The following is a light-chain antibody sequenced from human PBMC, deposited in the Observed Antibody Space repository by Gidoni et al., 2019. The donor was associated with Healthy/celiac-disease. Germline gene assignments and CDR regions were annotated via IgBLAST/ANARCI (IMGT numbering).Light chain of an antibody. V-gene: IGKV1-27*01. CDR2: AAS. J-gene: IGKJ4*01. Sequence: DIQMTQSPSSLSASVGDRVTITCRASQGISNYLAWYQQKPGKVPKLLSYAASTLQSGVPSRFSGSGSGTDFTRTISSLQPEDVATYYCQKYNSAPQTFGGGTKVEIK. CDR3: QKYNSAPQT. CDR1: QGISNY.